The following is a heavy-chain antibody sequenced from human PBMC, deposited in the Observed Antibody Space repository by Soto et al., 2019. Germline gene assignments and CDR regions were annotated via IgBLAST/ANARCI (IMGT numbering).Heavy chain of an antibody. V-gene: IGHV3-7*01. Sequence: EAQLVESGGGLVQPGGSLRLSCAASGFTFSNYWMTWVRQAPGKGLEWVANIKEDGSEKHYVDSVKGRFTISRDNGKNSLYLQMNSLRVEDTAVYFCSRDVVVGAKALNYWGQGALVTVSS. D-gene: IGHD2-15*01. CDR1: GFTFSNYW. CDR3: SRDVVVGAKALNY. CDR2: IKEDGSEK. J-gene: IGHJ4*02.